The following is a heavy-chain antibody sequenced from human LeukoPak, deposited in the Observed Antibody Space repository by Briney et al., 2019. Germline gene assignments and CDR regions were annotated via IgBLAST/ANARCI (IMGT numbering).Heavy chain of an antibody. CDR2: MNPNSGNT. CDR3: ARGGESSIAARPVDY. J-gene: IGHJ4*02. CDR1: GXTFSSYA. V-gene: IGHV1-8*02. Sequence: KVSXKAXGXTFSSYAISWVRQATGQGLEWMGWMNPNSGNTGYAQKFQGRVTMTRTTSISTAYMELSSLRSEDTAVYYCARGGESSIAARPVDYWGQGTLVTVSS. D-gene: IGHD6-6*01.